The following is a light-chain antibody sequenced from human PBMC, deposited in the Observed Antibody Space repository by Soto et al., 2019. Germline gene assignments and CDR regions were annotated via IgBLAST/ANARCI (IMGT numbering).Light chain of an antibody. CDR3: VLYVGSGIVV. Sequence: QTVVTQEPSLSVSPGRTVTRTCGLSSGSVSTSDYPSWYQQTPGQAPRTLIYNTNTRSSGVPDRFSGSILGNKAALTITGAQADDESDYYCVLYVGSGIVVFGGGTKLTVL. CDR2: NTN. V-gene: IGLV8-61*01. J-gene: IGLJ2*01. CDR1: SGSVSTSDY.